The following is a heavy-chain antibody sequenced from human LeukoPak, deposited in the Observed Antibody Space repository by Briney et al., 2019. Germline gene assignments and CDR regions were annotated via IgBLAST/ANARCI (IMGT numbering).Heavy chain of an antibody. V-gene: IGHV3-48*03. Sequence: GGSLRLPCAASGFTFSSYELNWVRQAPGKGLEWVSCISSSGSTIYYADSVKGRFTISRDNAKNSLYLQMNSLRAEDTAVYYCARVGGNWSPDYWGQGTLVTVSS. CDR2: ISSSGSTI. CDR3: ARVGGNWSPDY. J-gene: IGHJ4*02. CDR1: GFTFSSYE.